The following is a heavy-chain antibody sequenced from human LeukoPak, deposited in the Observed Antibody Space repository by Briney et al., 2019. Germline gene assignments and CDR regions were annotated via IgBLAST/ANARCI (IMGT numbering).Heavy chain of an antibody. D-gene: IGHD1-1*01. J-gene: IGHJ4*02. Sequence: KTSETLSLTCTVSGASITNYYWSWIRQSAGKGLEWIGRIYPSGSTHSNPSLKGRVTMSLDTSKNQFSLGLSSVTAADTAVYYCARVRPNWNDGTFDYWGQGTLVTVSS. V-gene: IGHV4-4*07. CDR1: GASITNYY. CDR3: ARVRPNWNDGTFDY. CDR2: IYPSGST.